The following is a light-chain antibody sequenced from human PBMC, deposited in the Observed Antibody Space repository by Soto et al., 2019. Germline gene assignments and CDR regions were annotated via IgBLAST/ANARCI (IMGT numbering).Light chain of an antibody. CDR2: EVT. CDR1: SNDIGLYNY. CDR3: SSYTLSSTWV. V-gene: IGLV2-14*01. Sequence: QSALTQPASVSGSPGQSITISCIGTSNDIGLYNYVSWYQQHPGKAPKLVIYEVTYRPSGVSDRFSGSKSDNTASLTISGLQAEDEADYYCSSYTLSSTWVFGGGTKLTVL. J-gene: IGLJ3*02.